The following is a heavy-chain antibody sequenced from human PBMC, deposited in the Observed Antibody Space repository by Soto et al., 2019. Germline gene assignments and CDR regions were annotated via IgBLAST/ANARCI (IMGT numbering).Heavy chain of an antibody. Sequence: QVQLVQCGAEVKKPGASVKVSCKASGYTCTSYAMHWVRQAPGQRLEWMVWINAGNGNTKYSQKFQGRVTITRDTSASTAYMELSSLRSEDTAVYYRARTRGIAASHADDAFDIWGQGTMVTVSS. D-gene: IGHD6-25*01. CDR2: INAGNGNT. V-gene: IGHV1-3*01. CDR3: ARTRGIAASHADDAFDI. CDR1: GYTCTSYA. J-gene: IGHJ3*02.